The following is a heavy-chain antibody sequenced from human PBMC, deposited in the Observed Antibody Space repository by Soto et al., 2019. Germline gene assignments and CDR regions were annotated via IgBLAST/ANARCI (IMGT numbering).Heavy chain of an antibody. CDR3: NTDSSITYVNVRMDD. J-gene: IGHJ4*01. CDR1: GFTFNNAW. V-gene: IGHV3-15*07. D-gene: IGHD1-1*01. CDR2: IKSKTDGGTT. Sequence: GGSLRLSCVGSGFTFNNAWINWVRQAPGKGLEWVGRIKSKTDGGTTDFAATVKGRFAISRDDSKNMVYLQMNSLKTEDTAVYYCNTDSSITYVNVRMDDWGQGTLVTVSS.